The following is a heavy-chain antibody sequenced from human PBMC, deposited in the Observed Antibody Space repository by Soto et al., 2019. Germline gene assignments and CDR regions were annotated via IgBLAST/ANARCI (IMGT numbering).Heavy chain of an antibody. V-gene: IGHV3-7*01. J-gene: IGHJ4*02. D-gene: IGHD3-22*01. CDR3: ATDYDYYDSGGYYFTFDN. Sequence: GGSLRLSCEASGFTFSSYWMSWVRQAPGKGLEWVANIKQDESEKYYVDSVKGRFTISRDNAKNSLYLQMNSLRAEDTAVYYCATDYDYYDSGGYYFTFDNWGQGTPVTVSS. CDR2: IKQDESEK. CDR1: GFTFSSYW.